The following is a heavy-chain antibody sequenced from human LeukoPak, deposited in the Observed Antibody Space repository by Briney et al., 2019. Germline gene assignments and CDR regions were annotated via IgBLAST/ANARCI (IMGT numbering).Heavy chain of an antibody. Sequence: PSETLSLTCTVSGGSISSSSYYWGWIRQPPGKGLEWIGYIYYSGSTYYNPSLKSRVTISVDTSKNQFSLKLSSVTAADTAVYYCAREKDSQFDYWGQGTLVTVSS. D-gene: IGHD2-15*01. CDR1: GGSISSSSYY. J-gene: IGHJ4*02. V-gene: IGHV4-31*03. CDR3: AREKDSQFDY. CDR2: IYYSGST.